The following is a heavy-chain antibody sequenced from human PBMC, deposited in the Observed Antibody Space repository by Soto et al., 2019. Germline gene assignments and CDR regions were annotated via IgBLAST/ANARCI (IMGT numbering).Heavy chain of an antibody. CDR2: INPSGGST. J-gene: IGHJ4*02. V-gene: IGHV1-46*01. CDR3: AREIYDDYDSSGFDH. Sequence: ASVKVSCKASGYTFTSYYMHWVRQAPGQGLEWMGIINPSGGSTSYAQKFQGRVTMTRNTSISTAYMELNSLRAEDTAVYYCAREIYDDYDSSGFDHWGQGTLVTVSS. CDR1: GYTFTSYY. D-gene: IGHD3-22*01.